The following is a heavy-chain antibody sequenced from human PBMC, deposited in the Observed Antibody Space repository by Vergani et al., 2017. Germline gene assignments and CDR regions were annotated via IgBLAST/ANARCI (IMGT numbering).Heavy chain of an antibody. CDR2: IDWDDDK. Sequence: QVTLKESGPALVKPTQTLTLTCTFSGFSLSPSGMRVSWIRQPPGKALEWLARIDWDDDKFYSTSLKTRLTISKDTSKNQVVLTMTNMDPVDTATYYCARSSNWGSTGFDYWGQGTLVTVSS. CDR3: ARSSNWGSTGFDY. CDR1: GFSLSPSGMR. J-gene: IGHJ4*02. V-gene: IGHV2-70*04. D-gene: IGHD7-27*01.